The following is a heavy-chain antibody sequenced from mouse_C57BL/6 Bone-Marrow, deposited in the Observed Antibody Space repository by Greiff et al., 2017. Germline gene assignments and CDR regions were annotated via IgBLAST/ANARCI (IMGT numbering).Heavy chain of an antibody. V-gene: IGHV1-64*01. D-gene: IGHD2-2*01. Sequence: QVQLQQPGAELVKPGASVKLSCKASGYTFTSYWMTWVKQRHGQGLEWIGMLHPNRGSPNYNEKFKSKATLTVAKSSSTSSMHLSSLTSEDSAVYYCARWLFVCAMDYWGQGTSVTVSS. J-gene: IGHJ4*01. CDR1: GYTFTSYW. CDR3: ARWLFVCAMDY. CDR2: LHPNRGSP.